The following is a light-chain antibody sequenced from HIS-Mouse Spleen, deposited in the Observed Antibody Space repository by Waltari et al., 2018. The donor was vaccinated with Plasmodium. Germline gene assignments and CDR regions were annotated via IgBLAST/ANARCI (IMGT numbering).Light chain of an antibody. Sequence: DIVLTQSPATLSLSPGERATLSCRASQSVSSYLAWYQQKPGQAPSRLIFDASNRATRIPAMFSCSWSGTDLTLTMSSLEIEDCAVYYCKQCSNWPPYTFGQGTKLEIQ. J-gene: IGKJ2*01. V-gene: IGKV3-11*01. CDR1: QSVSSY. CDR2: DAS. CDR3: KQCSNWPPYT.